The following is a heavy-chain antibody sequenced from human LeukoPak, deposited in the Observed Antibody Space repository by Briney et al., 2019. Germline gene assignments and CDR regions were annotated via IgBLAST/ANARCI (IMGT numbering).Heavy chain of an antibody. Sequence: ASVKVSCKASGYTFTGYYMHWVRQAPGQGLEWMGWINPNSGGTNYAQKFQGRVTMTRDTSISTAYMELSRLRSDDTAVYYCARDWQVVAATPDYWGQGTLVTVSS. V-gene: IGHV1-2*02. CDR1: GYTFTGYY. CDR2: INPNSGGT. J-gene: IGHJ4*02. CDR3: ARDWQVVAATPDY. D-gene: IGHD2-15*01.